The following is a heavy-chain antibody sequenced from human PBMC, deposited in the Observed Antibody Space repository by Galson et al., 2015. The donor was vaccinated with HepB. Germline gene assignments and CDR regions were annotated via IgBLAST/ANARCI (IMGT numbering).Heavy chain of an antibody. V-gene: IGHV1-46*01. Sequence: SVKVSCKASGYTFTSYYMHWVRQAPGQGLEWMGIINPSGGSTSYAQKFQGRVTMTRDTSISTAYMELSRLRSDDTAVYYCARDYDFWSGYYKLPLYNWFDPWGQGTLVTVSS. CDR2: INPSGGST. D-gene: IGHD3-3*01. CDR3: ARDYDFWSGYYKLPLYNWFDP. CDR1: GYTFTSYY. J-gene: IGHJ5*02.